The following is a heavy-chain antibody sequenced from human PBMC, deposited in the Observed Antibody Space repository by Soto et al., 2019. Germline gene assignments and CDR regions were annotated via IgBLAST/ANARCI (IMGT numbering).Heavy chain of an antibody. CDR1: GFTFSSYG. J-gene: IGHJ5*02. Sequence: QVQLVESGGGVVQPGRSLRLSCAASGFTFSSYGMHWVRQAPGKGLEGVAVISYDGSNKYYADSGKGRFTISRDNSKNTLYLQMNSLRAEDTAVYYCAKDGTTVTTGWFDPWGQGTLVTVSS. D-gene: IGHD4-17*01. V-gene: IGHV3-30*18. CDR2: ISYDGSNK. CDR3: AKDGTTVTTGWFDP.